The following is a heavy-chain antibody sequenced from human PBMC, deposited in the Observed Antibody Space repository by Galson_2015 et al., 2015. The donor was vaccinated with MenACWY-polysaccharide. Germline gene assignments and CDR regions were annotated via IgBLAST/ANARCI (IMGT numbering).Heavy chain of an antibody. V-gene: IGHV3-23*01. J-gene: IGHJ4*02. Sequence: SLRLSCAASGFTFSSYGMSWVRQALGKGLEWVSTVTGGGGGTYYADSVKGRFTISRDNSKSTLYLQMNSLRAEDTAVYYCATHYDSSGTNYWRQGALVTVSS. CDR1: GFTFSSYG. CDR3: ATHYDSSGTNY. CDR2: VTGGGGGT. D-gene: IGHD3-22*01.